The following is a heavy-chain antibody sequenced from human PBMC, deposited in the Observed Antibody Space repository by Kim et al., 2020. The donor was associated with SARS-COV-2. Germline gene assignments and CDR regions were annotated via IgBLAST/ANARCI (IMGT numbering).Heavy chain of an antibody. J-gene: IGHJ5*02. CDR2: IIPVFGTV. Sequence: SVKVSCKASGGTFSSYTFTWVRQAPGQGLEWLGGIIPVFGTVQYAQQFQGRVTITADESTTTVYMELNSLRSDDTAVYFCARGDVVVEATTPLDLWGQGTLVTVSS. CDR3: ARGDVVVEATTPLDL. D-gene: IGHD2-15*01. V-gene: IGHV1-69*13. CDR1: GGTFSSYT.